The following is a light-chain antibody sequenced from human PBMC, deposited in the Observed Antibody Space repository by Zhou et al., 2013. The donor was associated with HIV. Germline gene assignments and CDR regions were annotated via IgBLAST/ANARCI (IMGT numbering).Light chain of an antibody. CDR3: QQYNDWPYT. Sequence: DIVLSQSPGTLSLSPGESTTLSCRASQSVRSNLAWYQQKPGQAPRLLIYGASNRATGIPPRFSGSGSGTEFTLIISSLQSEDFAVYYCQQYNDWPYTFGQGTKVDIK. CDR1: QSVRSN. V-gene: IGKV3-15*01. J-gene: IGKJ2*01. CDR2: GAS.